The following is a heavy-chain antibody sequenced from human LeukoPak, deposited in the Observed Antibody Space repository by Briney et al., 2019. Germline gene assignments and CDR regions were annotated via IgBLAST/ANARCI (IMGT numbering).Heavy chain of an antibody. CDR1: GFTVSSYW. D-gene: IGHD3-16*02. CDR2: IKQDGSEK. V-gene: IGHV3-7*01. J-gene: IGHJ4*02. Sequence: GGSLRLSCAASGFTVSSYWMSWVRQAPGKGLEWVANIKQDGSEKYYVDSVKGRFTISRDNAKNSLYLQMNSLRAEDTAVYYCARDVQDDYVWGSYRYWDYWGRGTLVTVSS. CDR3: ARDVQDDYVWGSYRYWDY.